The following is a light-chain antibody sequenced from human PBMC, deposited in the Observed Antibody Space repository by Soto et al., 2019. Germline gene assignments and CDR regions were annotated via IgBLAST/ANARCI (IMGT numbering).Light chain of an antibody. CDR1: QSVSSY. J-gene: IGKJ4*01. Sequence: EIVLTQSPGTLSLSPGERATLSCRASQSVSSYLAWYQQKPGQAPRLLIYDISNRATGIPPRFSGSGSGTDFTLTISSLEPEDFAVYYCRQRGNFGGGTKVDIK. CDR3: RQRGN. CDR2: DIS. V-gene: IGKV3-11*01.